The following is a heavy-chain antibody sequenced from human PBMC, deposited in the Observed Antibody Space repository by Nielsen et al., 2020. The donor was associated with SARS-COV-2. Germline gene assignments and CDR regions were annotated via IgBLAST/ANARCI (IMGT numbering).Heavy chain of an antibody. V-gene: IGHV3-9*01. CDR2: ISWNSGSI. CDR1: GFTFDDYA. J-gene: IGHJ3*01. Sequence: GGSLRLSCAASGFTFDDYAMHWVRHAPGKGLEWVSGISWNSGSIGYADSVKGRFTISRDNAKNSLYLQMNSLRAEDTAVYYCARPPFWGQGTMVTVSS. CDR3: ARPPF.